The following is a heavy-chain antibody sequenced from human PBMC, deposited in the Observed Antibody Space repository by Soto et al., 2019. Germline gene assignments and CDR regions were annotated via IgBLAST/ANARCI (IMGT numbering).Heavy chain of an antibody. CDR3: TRANWYSEY. CDR2: IYYNGHT. D-gene: IGHD7-27*01. CDR1: GGSISNHY. V-gene: IGHV4-59*11. J-gene: IGHJ4*02. Sequence: QVPLQESGPGLVKPSETLSLPCSVSGGSISNHYWSWIRQPPGKGLEWIGYIYYNGHTNYNPSLKSRVTMSVDTTSNQISLKLSTVAAADTAVYYCTRANWYSEYWGQGTLVTVSS.